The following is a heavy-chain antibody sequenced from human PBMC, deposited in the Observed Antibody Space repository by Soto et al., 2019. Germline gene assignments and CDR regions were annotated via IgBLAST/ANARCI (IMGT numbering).Heavy chain of an antibody. J-gene: IGHJ6*02. CDR1: GGSFSDYY. CDR3: ARGEVDTAIWSFGDSSSYPYYYGMDV. Sequence: SETLSLTCAVYGGSFSDYYWIWLRQPPGMELAWIGEINHSGSTNYNPSLKSRVTISVDTSKNQFSLKLSSVTAADTAVYYCARGEVDTAIWSFGDSSSYPYYYGMDVWGQGTTVTVSS. D-gene: IGHD5-18*01. V-gene: IGHV4-34*01. CDR2: INHSGST.